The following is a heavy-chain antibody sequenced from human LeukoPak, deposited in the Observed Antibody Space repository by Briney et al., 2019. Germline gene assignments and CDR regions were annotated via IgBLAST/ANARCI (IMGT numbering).Heavy chain of an antibody. D-gene: IGHD5-18*01. CDR2: ISSSDNTI. V-gene: IGHV3-48*02. CDR3: ARVHRGYSYGRLDY. J-gene: IGHJ4*02. Sequence: GRSLRLSCEASGFTFIGYGMHWVRQAPGKGLEWVSYISSSDNTIHYADSVKGRFTISRDNAKNSLYLEMNSLRDEDTAVYYCARVHRGYSYGRLDYWSQGTLVTVSS. CDR1: GFTFIGYG.